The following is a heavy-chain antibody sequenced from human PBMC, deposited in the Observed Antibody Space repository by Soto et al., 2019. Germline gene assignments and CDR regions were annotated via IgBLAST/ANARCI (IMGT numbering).Heavy chain of an antibody. J-gene: IGHJ5*02. V-gene: IGHV4-59*01. CDR1: GGSISSYY. CDR3: ARTSCTSTSCIAWGDRWFDP. D-gene: IGHD2-2*01. CDR2: ISDSGTT. Sequence: QVQLQESGPGLVKPSETLSLICTVSGGSISSYYWNWIRQFPGKGLEWIGYISDSGTTNYSPSLKSRVTISVDTSRDQFSLKLSSVTAADTAVYYCARTSCTSTSCIAWGDRWFDPWGQGTPVIVSS.